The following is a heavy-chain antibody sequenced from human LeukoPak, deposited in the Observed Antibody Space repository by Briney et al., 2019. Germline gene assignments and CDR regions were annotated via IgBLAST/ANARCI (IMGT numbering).Heavy chain of an antibody. CDR3: ARESDILTGTADY. D-gene: IGHD3-9*01. CDR2: ISYDGSNK. V-gene: IGHV3-30*03. CDR1: GFTFSNYG. J-gene: IGHJ4*02. Sequence: PGGSLRLSCAASGFTFSNYGMHWVRQAPGKGLEWVAVISYDGSNKYYAGSVKGRFTISRDNSKNTLYLQMNSLRADDTAVYYCARESDILTGTADYWGQGTLVTVSS.